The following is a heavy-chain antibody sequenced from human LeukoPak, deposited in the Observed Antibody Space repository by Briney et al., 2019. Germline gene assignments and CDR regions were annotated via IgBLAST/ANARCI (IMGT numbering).Heavy chain of an antibody. CDR2: ISAYNGNT. D-gene: IGHD6-19*01. V-gene: IGHV1-18*01. CDR1: GGTFSSYA. J-gene: IGHJ4*02. CDR3: ARDSDSSGWYPGFDY. Sequence: ASVTVSCKASGGTFSSYAISWVRQAPGQGLEWMGWISAYNGNTNYAQKLQGRVTMTTDTSTSTAYMELRSLRSDDTAVYYCARDSDSSGWYPGFDYWGRGTLVTVPS.